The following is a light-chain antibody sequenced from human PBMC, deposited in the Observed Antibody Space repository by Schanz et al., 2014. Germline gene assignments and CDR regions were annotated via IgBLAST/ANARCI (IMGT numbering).Light chain of an antibody. CDR3: CSYAGSSTRHWV. Sequence: QSALTQPASMSGSPGQSITISCNGSSSDIGGYDYVSWYRQYPGKAPKLMIYDVFNRPSGVSNRFSGSKSGNTASLTISGLQAEDEADYYCCSYAGSSTRHWVFGGGTKVTVL. V-gene: IGLV2-14*01. CDR2: DVF. CDR1: SSDIGGYDY. J-gene: IGLJ3*02.